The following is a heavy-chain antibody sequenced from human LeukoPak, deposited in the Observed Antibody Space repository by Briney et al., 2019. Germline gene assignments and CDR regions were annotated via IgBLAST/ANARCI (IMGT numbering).Heavy chain of an antibody. D-gene: IGHD3-10*02. CDR2: ISAYNGNT. J-gene: IGHJ3*02. CDR3: AREATMIGAFDI. CDR1: GYTFTSYG. V-gene: IGHV1-18*01. Sequence: ASVKVSCKSSGYTFTSYGIIWVRQAPGQGLEWMGWISAYNGNTNYAQKLQGRVTTTTDTSTSTAYMELRSLRSDDTAVYYCAREATMIGAFDIWGQGTMVTVSS.